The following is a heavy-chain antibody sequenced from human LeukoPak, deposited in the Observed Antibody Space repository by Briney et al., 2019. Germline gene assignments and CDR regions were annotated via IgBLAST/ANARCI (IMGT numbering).Heavy chain of an antibody. CDR1: GYTFTSYG. CDR3: ARDLTPPDYYDSSGYYYAGYFDY. V-gene: IGHV1-18*01. J-gene: IGHJ4*02. Sequence: ASVKVSCKASGYTFTSYGISWVRQAPGQGLEWMGWISAYNGNTNYAQKLQGRVTMTTDTSTSTAYMELRSLRSDDTAVYYCARDLTPPDYYDSSGYYYAGYFDYWGQGTLVAVSS. D-gene: IGHD3-22*01. CDR2: ISAYNGNT.